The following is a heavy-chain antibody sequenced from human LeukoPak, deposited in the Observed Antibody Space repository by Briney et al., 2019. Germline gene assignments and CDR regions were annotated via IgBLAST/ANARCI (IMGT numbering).Heavy chain of an antibody. D-gene: IGHD1-1*01. J-gene: IGHJ4*02. V-gene: IGHV3-7*01. CDR2: INQDGSTE. CDR1: GFTFNVYY. CDR3: GRDNEGPIDH. Sequence: GGSLRLSCAASGFTFNVYYMSWVRQAPGKGLEWVANINQDGSTENYVDSVRGRFAISRDNAKNSLFLQMDSLRAEDTAVYYCGRDNEGPIDHWGQGTLVTVSS.